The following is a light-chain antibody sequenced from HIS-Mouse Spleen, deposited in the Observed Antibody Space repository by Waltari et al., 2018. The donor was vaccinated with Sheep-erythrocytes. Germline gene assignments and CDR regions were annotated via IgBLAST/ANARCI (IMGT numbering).Light chain of an antibody. CDR3: CSYAGSSTWV. CDR2: EVR. J-gene: IGLJ3*02. Sequence: QSALTQPASVSGSPGQSITISCTGTSSDVGSYNLVSWYQPHPGKAPKLMIYEVRKRPSGVSHRFSGSTSGNPASLTISGLQAEDEADYYCCSYAGSSTWVFGGGTKLTVL. CDR1: SSDVGSYNL. V-gene: IGLV2-23*02.